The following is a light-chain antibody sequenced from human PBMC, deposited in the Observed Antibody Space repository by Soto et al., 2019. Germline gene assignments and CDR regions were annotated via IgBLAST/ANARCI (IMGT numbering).Light chain of an antibody. CDR3: SSYAGSNNLYVV. CDR2: EVT. Sequence: QSALTQPPSASGSPGQSVTISCTGTSSDIGSYNYVSWYQHHPGKAPKLFIYEVTKRPSGVPDRFSGSKSGNTASLTVSGLQAEDEADYYCSSYAGSNNLYVVFGGGTKLTVL. V-gene: IGLV2-8*01. CDR1: SSDIGSYNY. J-gene: IGLJ2*01.